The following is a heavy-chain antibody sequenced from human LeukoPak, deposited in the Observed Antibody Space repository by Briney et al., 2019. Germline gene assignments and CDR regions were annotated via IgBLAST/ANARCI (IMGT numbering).Heavy chain of an antibody. CDR2: ITSNGGST. CDR1: GFTFSSFA. J-gene: IGHJ3*02. Sequence: GGSLRLSCAASGFTFSSFAMYWVRQAPGKGLEYVSAITSNGGSTYYANSVKGRFTISRDNSKNTLYLQMNSLRAEDTALYYCAREMVRSYAFDIWGQGTMVTVSS. CDR3: AREMVRSYAFDI. D-gene: IGHD3-10*01. V-gene: IGHV3-64*01.